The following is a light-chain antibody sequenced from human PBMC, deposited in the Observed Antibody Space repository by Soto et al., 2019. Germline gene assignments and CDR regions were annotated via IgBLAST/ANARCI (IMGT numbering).Light chain of an antibody. Sequence: EIVLTQSPATLSLSPGERATLSCGASQSVSTNYVAWYQQKPGLAPRLLIYDASSRATGISDRYSGSGSGIDFTLTISRLEPEDFAVYYCQQYGSSPSFGGGTKVEIK. CDR3: QQYGSSPS. CDR2: DAS. V-gene: IGKV3D-20*01. J-gene: IGKJ4*01. CDR1: QSVSTNY.